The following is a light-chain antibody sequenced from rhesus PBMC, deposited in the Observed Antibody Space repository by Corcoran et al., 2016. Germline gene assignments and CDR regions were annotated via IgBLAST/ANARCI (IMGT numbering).Light chain of an antibody. J-gene: IGKJ2*01. V-gene: IGKV1S12*01. CDR3: QHYYDNPYS. Sequence: DIQMTQSPSALSASVGDRVTISCRASQNIYSNLAWYQQNPGKAPKLLIYAASSLQTGIPSRFSGSGSGTDFTLNISSLQPEDSAAYYCQHYYDNPYSFGQGTKVEIK. CDR1: QNIYSN. CDR2: AAS.